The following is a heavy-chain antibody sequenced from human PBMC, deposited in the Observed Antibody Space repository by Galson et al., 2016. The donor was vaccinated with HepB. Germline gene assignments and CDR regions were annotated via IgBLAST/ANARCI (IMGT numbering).Heavy chain of an antibody. Sequence: SLRLSCAASGFTFSLYSMYWVRQAPGKGLDWVSYIRTGGTTIYYADSVKGRFTISRDNAKNLLYLQMNSLRVEDTAVYYCARDPYCGGDCNSPRYFDLWGRGTLVTVSS. D-gene: IGHD2-21*02. CDR2: IRTGGTTI. V-gene: IGHV3-48*04. CDR1: GFTFSLYS. J-gene: IGHJ2*01. CDR3: ARDPYCGGDCNSPRYFDL.